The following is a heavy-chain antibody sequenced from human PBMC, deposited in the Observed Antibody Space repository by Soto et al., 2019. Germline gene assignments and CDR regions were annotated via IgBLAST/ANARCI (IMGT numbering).Heavy chain of an antibody. V-gene: IGHV3-21*01. CDR2: ISNSGTNT. Sequence: PGGSLRLSCAASGFTFSTYTMNWVRQAPGKGLEWVASISNSGTNTYYADSVKGRFTISRDNSKNTLYLQMNSLRAEDTAVYYCARDNPGYWGQGTLVTVSS. CDR1: GFTFSTYT. CDR3: ARDNPGY. J-gene: IGHJ4*02.